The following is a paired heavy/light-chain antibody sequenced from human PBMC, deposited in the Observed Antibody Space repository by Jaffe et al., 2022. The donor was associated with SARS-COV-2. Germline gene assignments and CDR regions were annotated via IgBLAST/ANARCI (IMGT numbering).Light chain of an antibody. V-gene: IGLV1-44*01. J-gene: IGLJ1*01. CDR2: SDY. Sequence: QSVLTQPPSASGTPGQRVTISCSGSSSNIASHSVNWFQQLPGTAPKLLIYSDYHRPAGVPDRFSGSKSGTSASLAISGLQSEDEADYYCAAWDDSLNGHVFATGTKVTVL. CDR1: SSNIASHS. CDR3: AAWDDSLNGHV.
Heavy chain of an antibody. Sequence: EVQLLESGGGLVQPGGSLRLSCTASGFTFATSDMTWVRQAPGKGLEWVSSISGSGGGTFYADSVKGRFTISRDNSKNTLNLQMTSLRAEDTAVYYCAKIWGFWGQGSLVTVSS. J-gene: IGHJ4*02. CDR3: AKIWGF. CDR1: GFTFATSD. CDR2: ISGSGGGT. V-gene: IGHV3-23*01. D-gene: IGHD3-16*01.